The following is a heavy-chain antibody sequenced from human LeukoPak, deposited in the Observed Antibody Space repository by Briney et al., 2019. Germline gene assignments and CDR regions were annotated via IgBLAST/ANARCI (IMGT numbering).Heavy chain of an antibody. CDR3: ARGSYDSSGYYVY. V-gene: IGHV3-23*01. CDR2: ISGSGGST. Sequence: QPGGSLRLSCAASGFAFSSYGMSWVRQAPGKGLEWVSAISGSGGSTYYADSVKGRFTISRDNAKNSLYLQMNSLRAEDTAVYYCARGSYDSSGYYVYWGQGTLVTVSS. J-gene: IGHJ4*02. CDR1: GFAFSSYG. D-gene: IGHD3-22*01.